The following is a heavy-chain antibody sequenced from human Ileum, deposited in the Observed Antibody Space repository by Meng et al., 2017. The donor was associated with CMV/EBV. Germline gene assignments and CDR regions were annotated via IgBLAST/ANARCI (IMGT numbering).Heavy chain of an antibody. CDR1: GGSISDYH. CDR3: GRAGARGVPVDI. CDR2: LRTSGTI. V-gene: IGHV4-4*07. J-gene: IGHJ4*02. Sequence: LRESGPGLVKPSETLSLNCSVSGGSISDYHWTWIRKSAGKGLQWLGRLRTSGTIDHNPSFKSRVTLSIDTSKNQFSLKLTSVTAADTAVYYCGRAGARGVPVDIWGQGTLVTVSS. D-gene: IGHD3-10*01.